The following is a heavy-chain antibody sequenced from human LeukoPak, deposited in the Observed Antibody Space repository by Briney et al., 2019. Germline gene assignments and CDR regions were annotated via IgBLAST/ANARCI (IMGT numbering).Heavy chain of an antibody. D-gene: IGHD3-22*01. CDR1: GSXFSTYA. Sequence: GGSLRLSCAASGSXFSTYAMSWVRQPPGKGQEWVSDISGSGGSTYYADSVKGRFTISRDNSKNTLYLQMNSLRAADTAVYYCAKAPQGYYGSGAYYYWGQGTLVTVSS. CDR3: AKAPQGYYGSGAYYY. CDR2: ISGSGGST. V-gene: IGHV3-23*01. J-gene: IGHJ4*02.